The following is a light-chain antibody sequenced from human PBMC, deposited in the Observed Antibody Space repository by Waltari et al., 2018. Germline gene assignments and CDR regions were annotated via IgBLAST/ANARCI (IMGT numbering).Light chain of an antibody. CDR3: QQYNNRPYT. CDR1: QTLTSN. J-gene: IGKJ2*01. V-gene: IGKV3-15*01. Sequence: EIVMTQSPATLSVSPGERATLSCRASQTLTSNLAWYQPKPGQAPRLLIYGASTRATGIPARFSGSGSGTQFTLTISSLQSEDFVVYYCQQYNNRPYTFGQGTKLEIK. CDR2: GAS.